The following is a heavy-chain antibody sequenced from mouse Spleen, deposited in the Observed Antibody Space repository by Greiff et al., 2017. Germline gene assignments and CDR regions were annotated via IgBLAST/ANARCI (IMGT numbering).Heavy chain of an antibody. CDR2: IYPRSGNT. CDR3: AREGGDWAY. CDR1: GYTFTSYG. V-gene: IGHV1-81*01. Sequence: VQLVESGAELARPGASVKLSCKASGYTFTSYGISWVKQRTGQGLEWIGEIYPRSGNTYYNEKFKGKATLTADKSSSTAYMELRSLTSEDSAVYFCAREGGDWAYWGQGTLVTVSA. D-gene: IGHD2-13*01. J-gene: IGHJ3*01.